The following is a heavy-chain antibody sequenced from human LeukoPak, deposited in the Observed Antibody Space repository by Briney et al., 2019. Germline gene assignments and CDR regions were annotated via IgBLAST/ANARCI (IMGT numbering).Heavy chain of an antibody. CDR3: ARGLGEDSSGHPFDY. Sequence: SETLSLTCTVSGYSISSGYYWGWIRPPPGKGLEWIGSIYHSGSTYYNPSLKSRVTISVDTSKNQFSLKLSSVTAADTAVYYCARGLGEDSSGHPFDYWGQGTLVTVSS. V-gene: IGHV4-38-2*02. CDR2: IYHSGST. D-gene: IGHD3-22*01. J-gene: IGHJ4*02. CDR1: GYSISSGYY.